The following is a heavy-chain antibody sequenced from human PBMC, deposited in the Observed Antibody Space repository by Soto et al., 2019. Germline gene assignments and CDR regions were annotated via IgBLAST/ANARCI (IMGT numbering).Heavy chain of an antibody. V-gene: IGHV2-5*02. Sequence: QITLKESGPTLVKPTQTLTLTCTFSGFSLSTPVVGVGWIRQPPGKALEWLALIYWDDDKRYSPSLKSRLTTTQDTSKNQVVLTMTNMDPVDTATYYCAHSRLLGSGTRWFDPWGQGALVTVSS. J-gene: IGHJ5*02. CDR3: AHSRLLGSGTRWFDP. CDR2: IYWDDDK. D-gene: IGHD3-22*01. CDR1: GFSLSTPVVG.